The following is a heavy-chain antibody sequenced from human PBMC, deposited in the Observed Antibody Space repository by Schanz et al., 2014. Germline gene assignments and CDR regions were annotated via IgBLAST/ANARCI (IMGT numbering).Heavy chain of an antibody. CDR1: GYNITSND. CDR2: MNPNSGNT. J-gene: IGHJ6*03. Sequence: QVHLVQSGAEVKKPGASVKVSCKASGYNITSNDVTWVRQATGQGLEWMGRMNPNSGNTGYAQKFQGRVTMTRNTSISTAYMELSSLRSEDTAVYYCARLGTGMAVAGSVIDSYYYYMDVWGEGTTVTVSS. V-gene: IGHV1-8*01. CDR3: ARLGTGMAVAGSVIDSYYYYMDV. D-gene: IGHD6-19*01.